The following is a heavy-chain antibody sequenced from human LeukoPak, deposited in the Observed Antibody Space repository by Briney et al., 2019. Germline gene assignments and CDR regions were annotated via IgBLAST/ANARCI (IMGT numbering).Heavy chain of an antibody. Sequence: PGGSLRLSCAASGFTFSSYIINWVRQAPGKGLEWVSSISSSSYIYYADSVKGRFTISRDNAKNSLYLQMNSLRAEDTAVYYCAKGLFWSGYWVGFDYWGQGTLVTVSS. V-gene: IGHV3-21*01. J-gene: IGHJ4*02. D-gene: IGHD3-3*01. CDR2: ISSSSYI. CDR1: GFTFSSYI. CDR3: AKGLFWSGYWVGFDY.